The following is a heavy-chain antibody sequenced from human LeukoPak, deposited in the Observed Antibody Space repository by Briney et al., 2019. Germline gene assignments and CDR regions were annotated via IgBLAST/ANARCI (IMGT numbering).Heavy chain of an antibody. V-gene: IGHV4-59*12. CDR2: IYYSGST. D-gene: IGHD3-22*01. Sequence: SETLSLTCTVSGGSISSYYWTWIRQPPGKGLEWIGYIYYSGSTNYNPSLKSRVTISVDTSKNQFSLKLSSVTAADTAVYYCARGNPQYYYDGSGYYYFDYWGQGTLVTVSS. CDR3: ARGNPQYYYDGSGYYYFDY. J-gene: IGHJ4*02. CDR1: GGSISSYY.